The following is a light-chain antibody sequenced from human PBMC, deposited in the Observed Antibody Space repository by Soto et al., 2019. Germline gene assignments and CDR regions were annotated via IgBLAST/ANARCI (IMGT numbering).Light chain of an antibody. J-gene: IGLJ1*01. Sequence: QSALTQPASVSGSPGQSITISCTGTSSDVGSYNYVSWYLHHPGKAPKLMIYDVNNRPSGVSNRFSGSKSGNTASLTISGLQTEDEADYYCSSYTTNNTLLFGTGTKLTVL. V-gene: IGLV2-14*03. CDR3: SSYTTNNTLL. CDR1: SSDVGSYNY. CDR2: DVN.